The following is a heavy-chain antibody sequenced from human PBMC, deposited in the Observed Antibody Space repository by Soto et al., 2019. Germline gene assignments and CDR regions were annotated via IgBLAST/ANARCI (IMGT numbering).Heavy chain of an antibody. Sequence: QVQLQESGPGLVKPSQTLSLTCTVSGGSISSGGYYWSWIRQHPGKGLEWIGYIYYSGSTYYNPSLKSRVTISVDTSKNQFSLKLSSVTAADTAVYYCARRIRFLEAWGFDPWGQGTLVTVSS. CDR2: IYYSGST. V-gene: IGHV4-31*03. J-gene: IGHJ5*02. D-gene: IGHD3-3*01. CDR1: GGSISSGGYY. CDR3: ARRIRFLEAWGFDP.